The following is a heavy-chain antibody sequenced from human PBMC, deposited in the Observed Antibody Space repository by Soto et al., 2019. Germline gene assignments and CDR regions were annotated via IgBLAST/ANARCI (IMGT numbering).Heavy chain of an antibody. CDR2: IKYDGSAT. V-gene: IGHV3-74*01. J-gene: IGHJ4*02. CDR3: ARGRRGVYSVDY. CDR1: GFDFSSDW. Sequence: EVQLVESGGGLVQPGGSLRLSCAVSGFDFSSDWMHWVRQAPGKGLVWVSRIKYDGSATNYAYSVKGRFTISRDNAKNPLFLQMNNLRAEDTAVYYCARGRRGVYSVDYWGQGTLVTVSS. D-gene: IGHD2-15*01.